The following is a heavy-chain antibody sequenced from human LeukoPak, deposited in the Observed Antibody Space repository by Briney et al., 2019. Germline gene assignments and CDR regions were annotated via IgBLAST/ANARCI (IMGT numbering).Heavy chain of an antibody. CDR2: IKQDGSEK. D-gene: IGHD2-15*01. CDR1: GFTFSSYW. Sequence: GGSLRLSCAASGFTFSSYWMSWVRQAPGKGLEWVDNIKQDGSEKYYVDSVKGRFTISRDNAKNSLYLQMNSLRAEDTAVYYCAREEGGTSNYYMDVWGKGTTVTVSS. J-gene: IGHJ6*03. V-gene: IGHV3-7*01. CDR3: AREEGGTSNYYMDV.